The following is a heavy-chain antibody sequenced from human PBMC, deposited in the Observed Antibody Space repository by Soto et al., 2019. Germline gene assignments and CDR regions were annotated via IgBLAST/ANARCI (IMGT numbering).Heavy chain of an antibody. CDR2: IGVSGGLT. V-gene: IGHV3-23*01. CDR1: GFTFRSYS. CDR3: AKDLGGVDTWNDFDY. D-gene: IGHD1-1*01. J-gene: IGHJ4*02. Sequence: GGSLRLAGAGAGFTFRSYSMSWFRQPPGKGLEWVSAIGVSGGLTYYVDSVKGRFTISRDNFQNTLYLQMNRLRAEETAVYYCAKDLGGVDTWNDFDYWGQGTLVTVSS.